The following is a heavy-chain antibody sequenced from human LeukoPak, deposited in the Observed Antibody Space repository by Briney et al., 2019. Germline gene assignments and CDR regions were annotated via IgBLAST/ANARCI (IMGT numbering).Heavy chain of an antibody. CDR2: IYYSGST. J-gene: IGHJ4*02. D-gene: IGHD1-26*01. Sequence: SETLSLTCTVSGGSISSSSYYWGWIRQPPGKGLEWIGSIYYSGSTYYNPSLKSRVTISADTSKNQFSLKLSSVTAADTAVYYCARMPLRKVGANPTFDYWGQGTLVTVSS. CDR1: GGSISSSSYY. V-gene: IGHV4-39*01. CDR3: ARMPLRKVGANPTFDY.